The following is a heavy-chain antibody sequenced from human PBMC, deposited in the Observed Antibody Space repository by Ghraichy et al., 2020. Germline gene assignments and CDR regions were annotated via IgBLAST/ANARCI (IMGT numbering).Heavy chain of an antibody. CDR1: GGSVSSGSYY. CDR2: IYYSGST. CDR3: ARGFLVVTALRQYNWFDP. D-gene: IGHD2-21*02. J-gene: IGHJ5*02. Sequence: SETLSLTCTVSGGSVSSGSYYWSWIRQPPGKGLEWIGYIYYSGSTNYNPSLKSRVTISVDTSKNQFSLKLSSVTAADTAVYYCARGFLVVTALRQYNWFDPWGQGTLVTVSS. V-gene: IGHV4-61*01.